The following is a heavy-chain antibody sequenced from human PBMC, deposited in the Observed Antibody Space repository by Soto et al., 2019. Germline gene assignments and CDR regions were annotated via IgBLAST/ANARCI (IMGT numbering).Heavy chain of an antibody. J-gene: IGHJ4*02. D-gene: IGHD1-7*01. CDR3: AVGEETGTPYFGN. V-gene: IGHV3-21*01. CDR1: GFTFSSYS. Sequence: EVQLLESGGGLVKPGGSLRLSCTASGFTFSSYSMNWVRRASGKGLEWVSSISSSSSFIYSAGSVKGRFTISRDNAKNSLYLQMNSLRAEDTAVYYCAVGEETGTPYFGNWGQGTLVTVSS. CDR2: ISSSSSFI.